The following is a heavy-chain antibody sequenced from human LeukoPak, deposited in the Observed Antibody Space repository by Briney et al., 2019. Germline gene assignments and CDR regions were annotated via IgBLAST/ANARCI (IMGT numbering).Heavy chain of an antibody. Sequence: GGSLRLSCAASGFTFSSYSMNWVRQAPGKGLEWVSDISGSGGSTYYADSVKGRFTISRDNSKNTLYLQMNSVRAEDMAVYYCARDPAAWDVWGKGTTVTVSS. CDR1: GFTFSSYS. D-gene: IGHD6-25*01. CDR2: ISGSGGST. CDR3: ARDPAAWDV. V-gene: IGHV3-23*01. J-gene: IGHJ6*04.